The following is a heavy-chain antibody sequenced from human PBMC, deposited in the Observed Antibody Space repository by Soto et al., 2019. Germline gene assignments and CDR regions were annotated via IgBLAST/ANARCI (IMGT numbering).Heavy chain of an antibody. Sequence: RASVKVSCKASGYTFTSYGISWVRQAPGQGLEWMGWISAYNGNTNYAQKLQGRVTMTTDTSTSTAYMELRSLRSDDTAVYYCARVFYDSSGYYDAFDIWGQGTMVTVSS. CDR2: ISAYNGNT. CDR1: GYTFTSYG. CDR3: ARVFYDSSGYYDAFDI. D-gene: IGHD3-22*01. V-gene: IGHV1-18*01. J-gene: IGHJ3*02.